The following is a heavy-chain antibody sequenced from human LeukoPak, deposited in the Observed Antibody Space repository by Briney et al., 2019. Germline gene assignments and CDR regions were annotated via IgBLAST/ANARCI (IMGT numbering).Heavy chain of an antibody. D-gene: IGHD1-26*01. CDR1: GFTFSSYG. CDR3: AKDRGGSYFSYFDY. Sequence: GRSLRLSCAASGFTFSSYGMHWVRQAPGKGLEWVAVISYDGSNKYYADSVKGRLTISRDNSKNTLYLQMNSLRAEDTAVYYCAKDRGGSYFSYFDYWGQGTLVTVSS. J-gene: IGHJ4*02. CDR2: ISYDGSNK. V-gene: IGHV3-30*18.